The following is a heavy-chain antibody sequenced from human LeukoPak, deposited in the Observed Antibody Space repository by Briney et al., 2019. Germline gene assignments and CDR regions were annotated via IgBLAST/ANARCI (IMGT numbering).Heavy chain of an antibody. J-gene: IGHJ4*02. CDR3: ARYGSGTYYPPLDY. V-gene: IGHV3-9*01. D-gene: IGHD3-10*01. CDR2: ISWNSGSI. Sequence: GRSLRLSCAASGFTFDDYAMHWVRQAPGKGLEWVSGISWNSGSIGYADSVKGRFTISRDNAKNSLYLQMNSLRAEDTAVYYCARYGSGTYYPPLDYWGQGTLVTVSS. CDR1: GFTFDDYA.